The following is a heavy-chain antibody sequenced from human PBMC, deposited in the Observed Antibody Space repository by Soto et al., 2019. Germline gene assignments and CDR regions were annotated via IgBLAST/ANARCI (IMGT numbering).Heavy chain of an antibody. D-gene: IGHD1-1*01. CDR3: ARDRPRQLERHYYYYGMDV. Sequence: GGSLRLSCAASGFTFSGSAMHWVRQASGKGLEWVGRIRSKANSYATAYAASVKGRFTISRDDSKNTAYLQMNSLKTVDTAVYYCARDRPRQLERHYYYYGMDVWGQGTTVTVSS. CDR1: GFTFSGSA. V-gene: IGHV3-73*01. J-gene: IGHJ6*02. CDR2: IRSKANSYAT.